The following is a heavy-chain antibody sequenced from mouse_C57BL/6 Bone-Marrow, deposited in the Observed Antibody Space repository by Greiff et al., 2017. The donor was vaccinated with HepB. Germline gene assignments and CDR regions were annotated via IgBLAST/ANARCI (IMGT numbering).Heavy chain of an antibody. V-gene: IGHV14-4*01. Sequence: DVHLVESGAELVRPGASVKLSCTASGFNIKDDYMHWVKQRPEQGLEWIGWIDPENGDTEYASKFQGKATITADISSNTAYLQLSSLTSEDTAVYYCTTDDRLAWFAYWGQGTLVTVSA. CDR3: TTDDRLAWFAY. CDR1: GFNIKDDY. J-gene: IGHJ3*01. D-gene: IGHD2-3*01. CDR2: IDPENGDT.